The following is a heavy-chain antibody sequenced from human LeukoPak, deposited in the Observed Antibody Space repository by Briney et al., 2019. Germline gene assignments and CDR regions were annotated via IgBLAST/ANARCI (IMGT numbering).Heavy chain of an antibody. CDR2: IYYSGST. CDR1: GGSISSYY. CDR3: VRVSPYYDFWSGYLGWFDP. Sequence: SETLSLTCTVSGGSISSYYWSWIRQPPGKGLEWIGYIYYSGSTNYNPSLKSRVTISVDTSKNQFSLKLSSVTAADTAVYYCVRVSPYYDFWSGYLGWFDPWGQGTLVTVSS. D-gene: IGHD3-3*01. V-gene: IGHV4-59*01. J-gene: IGHJ5*02.